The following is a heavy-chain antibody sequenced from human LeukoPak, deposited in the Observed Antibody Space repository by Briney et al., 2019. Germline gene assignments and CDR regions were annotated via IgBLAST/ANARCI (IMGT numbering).Heavy chain of an antibody. V-gene: IGHV3-48*01. CDR3: ARDVIMDV. J-gene: IGHJ6*03. Sequence: GGSLRLSCAASGFNFGTYSMNWVRQAPGTGLEWISYISGGAGTMYYASSVKGRFTISRDNAKNSLYLQLNSLRAEDTAVYYCARDVIMDVWGKGTTVIVSS. CDR2: ISGGAGTM. CDR1: GFNFGTYS. D-gene: IGHD2-21*01.